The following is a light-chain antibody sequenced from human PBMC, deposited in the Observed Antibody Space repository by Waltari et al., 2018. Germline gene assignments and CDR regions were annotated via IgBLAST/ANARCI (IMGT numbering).Light chain of an antibody. CDR1: SSNLGSNT. Sequence: QSVLTQPPSASGTPGQRVTISCSGSSSNLGSNTVNWYQQLPGTAPKLLIYRNNRRPSGVPDRCSCSKSGTSASLAISGLQSEYEADYYCAAWDDSLNGWVFGGGTKLTVL. CDR3: AAWDDSLNGWV. V-gene: IGLV1-44*01. J-gene: IGLJ3*02. CDR2: RNN.